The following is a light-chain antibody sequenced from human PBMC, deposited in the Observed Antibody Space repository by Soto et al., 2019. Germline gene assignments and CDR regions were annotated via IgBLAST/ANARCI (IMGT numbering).Light chain of an antibody. Sequence: QSVLTQPASVSGSPGQSITISCTGTSSDIGGQNSVSWYQQHPGNAPKLMIFDVSNRPSGVSDRFSGSKSDNTASLTISGLQAEDEADYYCSSFKTSTTWVFGGGTKVTVL. CDR2: DVS. V-gene: IGLV2-14*01. J-gene: IGLJ2*01. CDR1: SSDIGGQNS. CDR3: SSFKTSTTWV.